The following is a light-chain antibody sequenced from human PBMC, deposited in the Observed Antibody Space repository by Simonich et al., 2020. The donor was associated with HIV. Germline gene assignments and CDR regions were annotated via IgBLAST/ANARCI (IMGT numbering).Light chain of an antibody. CDR2: EGS. V-gene: IGLV2-23*01. Sequence: QSALTQPASVSGSPGQSITISCTGTSSDVGSYKFVSWYQQHPGKAPKLVIYEGSKRPSGVSNRFSGSKSGNTASLTISGLQAEDEADYYYCSYAGSSTWVFGGGTKVTVL. CDR3: CSYAGSSTWV. CDR1: SSDVGSYKF. J-gene: IGLJ3*02.